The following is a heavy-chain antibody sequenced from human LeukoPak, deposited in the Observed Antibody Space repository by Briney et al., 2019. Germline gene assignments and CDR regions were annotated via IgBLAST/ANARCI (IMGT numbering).Heavy chain of an antibody. CDR3: ARRGYCSSTSCSKFDY. CDR1: GYSFTSYW. J-gene: IGHJ4*02. CDR2: IYPGDSDT. V-gene: IGHV5-51*01. Sequence: GESLKISCKGSGYSFTSYWIGWVRQMLGKGLEWMGIIYPGDSDTRYSPSFQGQVTISADKSISTAYLQWSSLKASDTAMYYCARRGYCSSTSCSKFDYWGQGTLVTVSS. D-gene: IGHD2-2*01.